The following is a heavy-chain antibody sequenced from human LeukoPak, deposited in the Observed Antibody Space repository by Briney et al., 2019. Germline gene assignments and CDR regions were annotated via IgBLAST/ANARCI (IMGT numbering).Heavy chain of an antibody. CDR2: INSDGSST. J-gene: IGHJ4*02. Sequence: PGGSLRLSCSASGFTFSSYWMHWVRQAPGKGLVWVSRINSDGSSTSYADSVKGRFTISRDNSKNTLYLQMNSLRAEDTAVYYCAKGLGYSYGYVDGLFDYWGQGTLVTVSS. D-gene: IGHD5-18*01. CDR1: GFTFSSYW. V-gene: IGHV3-74*01. CDR3: AKGLGYSYGYVDGLFDY.